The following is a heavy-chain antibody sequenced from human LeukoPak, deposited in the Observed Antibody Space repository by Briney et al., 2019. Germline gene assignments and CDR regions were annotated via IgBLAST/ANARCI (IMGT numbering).Heavy chain of an antibody. CDR3: ARGYYDSSGYYY. J-gene: IGHJ4*02. CDR2: INPSSGGT. CDR1: GYTFTGYY. V-gene: IGHV1-2*02. D-gene: IGHD3-22*01. Sequence: ASVKVSCKASGYTFTGYYMHWVRQAPGQGLEWMGWINPSSGGTNYTQKFQGRVTMTRDTSISTAYMELSRLRSDDTAVYYCARGYYDSSGYYYWGRGTLVTVSS.